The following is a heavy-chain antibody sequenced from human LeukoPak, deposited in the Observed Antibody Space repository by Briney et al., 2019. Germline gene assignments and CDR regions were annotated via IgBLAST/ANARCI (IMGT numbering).Heavy chain of an antibody. J-gene: IGHJ6*03. Sequence: GASVKVSCKASGYTFTSCDINWVRQATGQGLEWMGWMNPNSGNTGYGQKFQGRVTITRNTSISTAYMELSSLRSEDTAVYYCARGPYYGSGSYPYYYYYMDVWGKGTTVTVSS. V-gene: IGHV1-8*03. CDR3: ARGPYYGSGSYPYYYYYMDV. D-gene: IGHD3-10*01. CDR1: GYTFTSCD. CDR2: MNPNSGNT.